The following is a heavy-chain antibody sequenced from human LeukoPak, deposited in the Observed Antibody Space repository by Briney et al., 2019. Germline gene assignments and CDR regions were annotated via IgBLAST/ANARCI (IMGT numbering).Heavy chain of an antibody. V-gene: IGHV1-2*02. CDR2: INPNSGGT. D-gene: IGHD2-8*01. J-gene: IGHJ4*02. CDR3: ARVAYCTKGVCINFDL. CDR1: GYAFTGSY. Sequence: ASVKVSCKASGYAFTGSYIHWMREAPGQGLEWMVWINPNSGGTKYAQNFQGRLTVTRDTSTSTAYMELSGLRADDTAVYYCARVAYCTKGVCINFDLWGQGTLVTVSS.